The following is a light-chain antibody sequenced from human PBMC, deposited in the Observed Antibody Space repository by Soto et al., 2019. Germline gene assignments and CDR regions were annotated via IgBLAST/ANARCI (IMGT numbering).Light chain of an antibody. CDR2: EVT. V-gene: IGLV2-14*01. J-gene: IGLJ3*02. CDR3: CSYTKTTTPWV. CDR1: NSDVGAYNF. Sequence: QSVLTQPASASGSPGQSITISCTGSNSDVGAYNFVSWFQQHPGKAPKLIIYEVTSRPSGVSSRFSGSKSGNTASLNISGLQAEDEAEYYCCSYTKTTTPWVFGGGTKLTVL.